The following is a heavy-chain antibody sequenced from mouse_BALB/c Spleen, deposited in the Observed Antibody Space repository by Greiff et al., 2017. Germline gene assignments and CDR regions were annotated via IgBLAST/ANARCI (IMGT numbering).Heavy chain of an antibody. Sequence: VQLKQSGPELGKPGASVKISCKASGYSFTGYNMYWVKQSHRKSLEWIGYIDPYNGGTSYNQKSKGKATLTVDKSSSTAYMHLNSLTSEDSAIYYCARGGYDGGYAMDYRGQGTSVTVSS. J-gene: IGHJ4*01. V-gene: IGHV1S135*01. CDR3: ARGGYDGGYAMDY. D-gene: IGHD2-2*01. CDR2: IDPYNGGT. CDR1: GYSFTGYN.